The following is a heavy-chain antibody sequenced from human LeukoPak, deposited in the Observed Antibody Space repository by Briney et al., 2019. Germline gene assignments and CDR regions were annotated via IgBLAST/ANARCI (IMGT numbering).Heavy chain of an antibody. Sequence: PSETLSLTCTVSGGSISSYYWSWIRQPPGKGLEWIGYIYYSGSTNYNPSLKSRVTISVDTSKNQFSLKLSSVTAADTAVYYCARDHNSRFDYWGQGTLVTVSS. D-gene: IGHD2-21*01. V-gene: IGHV4-59*01. J-gene: IGHJ4*02. CDR1: GGSISSYY. CDR2: IYYSGST. CDR3: ARDHNSRFDY.